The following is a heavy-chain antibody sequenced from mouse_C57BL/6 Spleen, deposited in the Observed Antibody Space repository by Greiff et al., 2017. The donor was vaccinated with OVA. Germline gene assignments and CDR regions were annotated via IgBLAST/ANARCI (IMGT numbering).Heavy chain of an antibody. Sequence: EVMLVESGGGLVQPGGSLKLSCAASGFTFSDYYMYWVRQTPEKRLEWVAYISNGGGSTYYPDTVKGRFTISRDNAKNTLYLQMSRLKSEDTAMYYCARQGITTETWFAYWGQGTLVTVSA. CDR3: ARQGITTETWFAY. CDR2: ISNGGGST. J-gene: IGHJ3*01. D-gene: IGHD2-4*01. V-gene: IGHV5-12*01. CDR1: GFTFSDYY.